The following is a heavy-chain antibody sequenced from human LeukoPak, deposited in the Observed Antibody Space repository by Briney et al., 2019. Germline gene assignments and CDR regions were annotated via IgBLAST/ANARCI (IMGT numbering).Heavy chain of an antibody. V-gene: IGHV1-46*01. D-gene: IGHD5-24*01. CDR2: INLSDEST. CDR3: AKDLTSDGYPTGPFDY. CDR1: GYTFTSYY. Sequence: GASVKVSCKASGYTFTSYYMHWDRHAPGQGLKWMGIINLSDESTSYAQKFQGRVTMTRDTSTRTVYMELSSLRSEDTAMFYCAKDLTSDGYPTGPFDYWGQGTLVTVSS. J-gene: IGHJ4*02.